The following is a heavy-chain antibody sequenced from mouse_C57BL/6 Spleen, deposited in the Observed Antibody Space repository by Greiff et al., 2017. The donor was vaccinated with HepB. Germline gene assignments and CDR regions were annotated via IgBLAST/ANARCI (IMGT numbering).Heavy chain of an antibody. D-gene: IGHD2-3*01. Sequence: QVQLQQPGAELVMPGASVKLSCKASGYTFTSYWMHWVKQRPGQGLEWIGEIDPSDSYTNYNQKFKGKSTLTVDKSSSTAYMQLSSLTSEDSAVYYCATDDGYFHYAMDYWGQGTSVTVSS. CDR1: GYTFTSYW. V-gene: IGHV1-69*01. CDR3: ATDDGYFHYAMDY. J-gene: IGHJ4*01. CDR2: IDPSDSYT.